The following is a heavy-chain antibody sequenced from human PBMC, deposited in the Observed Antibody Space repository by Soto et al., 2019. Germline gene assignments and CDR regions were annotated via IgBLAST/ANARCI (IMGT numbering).Heavy chain of an antibody. J-gene: IGHJ4*02. V-gene: IGHV4-31*03. CDR3: ARIYYDSVFDY. CDR2: IYYSGST. D-gene: IGHD3-22*01. Sequence: TSETLSLTCTVSGGSISNGGYYWSWIRQHPGKGLEWIGYIYYSGSTYYNPSLKSRVTISVDTSKNQFSLKLSSVTAADTAVYYCARIYYDSVFDYWGQGTLVTVSS. CDR1: GGSISNGGYY.